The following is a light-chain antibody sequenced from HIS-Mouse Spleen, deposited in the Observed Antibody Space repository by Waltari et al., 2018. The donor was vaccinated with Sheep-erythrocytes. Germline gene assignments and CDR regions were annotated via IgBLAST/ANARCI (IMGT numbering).Light chain of an antibody. CDR2: EVS. Sequence: QSALTQPASVSGSPGQSITISCTGTSSDVGGYNYVPWYQQHPGKAPKLMIYEVSNRPSGVSNHFSGSKSGNTASLTISGLQAEDEADYYCSSYTSNSTWVFGGGTKLTVL. J-gene: IGLJ3*02. V-gene: IGLV2-14*01. CDR1: SSDVGGYNY. CDR3: SSYTSNSTWV.